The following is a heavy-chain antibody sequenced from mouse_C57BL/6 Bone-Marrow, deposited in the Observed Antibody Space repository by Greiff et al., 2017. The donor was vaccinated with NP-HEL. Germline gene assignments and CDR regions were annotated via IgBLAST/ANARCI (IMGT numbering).Heavy chain of an antibody. V-gene: IGHV1-64*01. CDR3: AREKIYYYGSRMVDY. CDR1: GYTFTSYW. J-gene: IGHJ4*01. Sequence: QVQLQQPGAELVKPGASVKLSCKASGYTFTSYWMHWVKQRPGQGLEWIGMIHPNSGSTNYNEKFKSKATLTVDKSSSPAYMQLSSLTSEDSAVYYCAREKIYYYGSRMVDYWGQGTSVTVSS. D-gene: IGHD1-1*01. CDR2: IHPNSGST.